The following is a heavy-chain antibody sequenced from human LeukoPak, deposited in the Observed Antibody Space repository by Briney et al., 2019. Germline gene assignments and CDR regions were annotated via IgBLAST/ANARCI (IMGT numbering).Heavy chain of an antibody. V-gene: IGHV6-1*01. J-gene: IGHJ4*02. CDR3: ARDSDGYNPFDY. CDR1: GDSVSSNSAA. D-gene: IGHD5-24*01. CDR2: TYYRSKWYN. Sequence: SQTLSLTCAISGDSVSSNSAAWNWIRQSPSRGLEWLGRTYYRSKWYNDYVLSVKNRITINADTSKNQFSLQLNSVTPEDTAVYYCARDSDGYNPFDYWGQGTLVTVSS.